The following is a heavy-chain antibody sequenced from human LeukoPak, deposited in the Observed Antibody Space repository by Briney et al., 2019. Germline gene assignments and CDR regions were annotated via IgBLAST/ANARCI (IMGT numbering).Heavy chain of an antibody. CDR2: IYYSGST. CDR3: ARGSAAARGYYYYYMDV. CDR1: GGSISSYY. D-gene: IGHD6-6*01. V-gene: IGHV4-59*01. Sequence: SETLSLTCTVAGGSISSYYWSWIRQPPPKGLQWIGYIYYSGSTNYNPSLKSRVTISVDTSKNQFSLKLSSVTAADTAVYYCARGSAAARGYYYYYMDVWGKGTTVTVSS. J-gene: IGHJ6*03.